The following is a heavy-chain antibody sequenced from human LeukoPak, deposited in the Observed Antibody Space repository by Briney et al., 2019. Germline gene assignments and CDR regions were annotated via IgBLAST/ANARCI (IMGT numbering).Heavy chain of an antibody. D-gene: IGHD2-2*01. V-gene: IGHV3-74*01. CDR2: INDDGSST. CDR3: ARVSGPGMNEYYHL. CDR1: GFTFSGAW. J-gene: IGHJ4*02. Sequence: PGESLRLSCAASGFTFSGAWMHWVRQAPGKGLMWVSRINDDGSSTRHADSVKGRFTISRDNAKNTLYLQMNSLRAEDTAVYYCARVSGPGMNEYYHLWGQGTLVTVSS.